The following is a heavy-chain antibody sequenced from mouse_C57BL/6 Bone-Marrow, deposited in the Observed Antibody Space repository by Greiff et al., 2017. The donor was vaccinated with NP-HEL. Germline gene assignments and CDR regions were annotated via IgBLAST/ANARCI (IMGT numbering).Heavy chain of an antibody. D-gene: IGHD1-1*01. J-gene: IGHJ2*01. V-gene: IGHV1-75*01. CDR3: ASAYCGTHYYFDY. CDR1: GYTFTDYY. CDR2: IFPGSGST. Sequence: VQLVESGPELVKPGASVKISCKASGYTFTDYYINWVKQRPGQGLEWIGWIFPGSGSTYYNEKFKGKATLTVDKSSSTAYMLLSSLTSVDSAVHFCASAYCGTHYYFDYWGHSTTLTVSS.